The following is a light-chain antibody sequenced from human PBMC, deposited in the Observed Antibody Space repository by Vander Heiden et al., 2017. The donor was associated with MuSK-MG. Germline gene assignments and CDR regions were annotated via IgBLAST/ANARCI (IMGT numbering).Light chain of an antibody. V-gene: IGKV1-5*01. CDR1: QSINNW. Sequence: DIQMTQSPFTLSASVGDRVTITCRASQSINNWLAWYQQKPGKAPNLLIYDASSLESGVPSRFSGSGSGTEFTLTISCLQPDDFATYYCQQDKSPLTFGQGTRVEIK. J-gene: IGKJ1*01. CDR2: DAS. CDR3: QQDKSPLT.